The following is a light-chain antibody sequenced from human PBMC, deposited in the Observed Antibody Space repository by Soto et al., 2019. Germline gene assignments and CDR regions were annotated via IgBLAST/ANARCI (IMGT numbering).Light chain of an antibody. V-gene: IGKV2-28*01. CDR2: LAS. Sequence: DIVLTQSPLSLAVIPGEPASISCRSSQSLLNSNGYNYLDWYLQKPGQSPQLLIFLASNRASGVPDRFSGSGSDTDFTLKISRVEAEDVGVYYCMQAQQTRTFGQGTKMEI. CDR3: MQAQQTRT. CDR1: QSLLNSNGYNY. J-gene: IGKJ1*01.